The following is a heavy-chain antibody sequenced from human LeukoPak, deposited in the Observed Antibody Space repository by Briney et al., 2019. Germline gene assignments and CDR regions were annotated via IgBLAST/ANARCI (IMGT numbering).Heavy chain of an antibody. D-gene: IGHD5-18*01. CDR2: INHSGST. V-gene: IGHV4-34*01. J-gene: IGHJ4*02. Sequence: SETLSLTCAVYGGSFSGYYWSWIRQPPGKGLEWIGEINHSGSTNYNPSLKSRVTISVDTSKTQFSLKLSSVTAADTAVYYCARDSGYSYGFLPPDYWGQGTLVPVSS. CDR1: GGSFSGYY. CDR3: ARDSGYSYGFLPPDY.